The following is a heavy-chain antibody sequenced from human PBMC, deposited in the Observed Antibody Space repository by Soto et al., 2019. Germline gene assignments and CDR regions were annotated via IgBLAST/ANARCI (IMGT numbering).Heavy chain of an antibody. J-gene: IGHJ6*02. CDR3: ARDTGPNGYNYYYFGMDV. CDR1: GFTFSNYA. D-gene: IGHD5-18*01. Sequence: QVHLVESGGDVVQPGRSLRLSCAASGFTFSNYAMHWVRQAPGKGLEWVAVISYDGSDKYNANSVKGRFTISRDNSKNTLYLQMNSLRAEDTAVYYCARDTGPNGYNYYYFGMDVWGQGTTVTVSS. CDR2: ISYDGSDK. V-gene: IGHV3-30-3*01.